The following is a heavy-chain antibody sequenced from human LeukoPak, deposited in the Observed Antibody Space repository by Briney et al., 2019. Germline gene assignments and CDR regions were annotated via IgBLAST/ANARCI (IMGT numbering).Heavy chain of an antibody. V-gene: IGHV3-23*01. J-gene: IGHJ4*02. CDR2: IGATGADT. CDR1: GFTFSNYG. CDR3: ARGNGIRPRWYFDY. Sequence: PGGSLRLSCAASGFTFSNYGMSWIRQAPGKGLEWVSGIGATGADTYFGDSVKGRSTISRDNSKKTLYLQLNSLRAEDTALYYCARGNGIRPRWYFDYWGQGTLVTVPS. D-gene: IGHD1-1*01.